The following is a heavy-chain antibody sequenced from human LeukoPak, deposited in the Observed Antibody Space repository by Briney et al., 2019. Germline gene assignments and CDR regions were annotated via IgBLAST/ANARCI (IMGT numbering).Heavy chain of an antibody. J-gene: IGHJ6*03. CDR2: ISAYNGNT. CDR1: GYTFTSYG. V-gene: IGHV1-18*01. Sequence: ASVKVSCKTSGYTFTSYGISWVRQAPGQGLEWMGWISAYNGNTNYAQNLQGRVTMTTDTSTSTAYMELRSLRSDDTAMYFCARDRITIFGVVLMDVWGKGTTVTASS. CDR3: ARDRITIFGVVLMDV. D-gene: IGHD3-3*01.